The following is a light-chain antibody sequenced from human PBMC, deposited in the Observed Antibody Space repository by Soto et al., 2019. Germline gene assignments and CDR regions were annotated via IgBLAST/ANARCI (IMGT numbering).Light chain of an antibody. J-gene: IGKJ1*01. CDR3: QQYGNSPWT. CDR1: QSVRSNC. V-gene: IGKV3-20*01. Sequence: EIVLTQSPGTLSLSPGERATLSCRASQSVRSNCLAWYQHKPGQAPRLLIYGTSSRATDIPDRFSGSGSGTDFTLTISRLEPEDFTVYHCQQYGNSPWTFGQGTKVDIK. CDR2: GTS.